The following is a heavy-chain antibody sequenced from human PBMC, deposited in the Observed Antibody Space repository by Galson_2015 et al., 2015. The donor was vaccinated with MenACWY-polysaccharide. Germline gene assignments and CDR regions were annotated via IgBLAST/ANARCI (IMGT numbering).Heavy chain of an antibody. D-gene: IGHD3-3*02. J-gene: IGHJ4*02. V-gene: IGHV3-7*01. CDR2: IKHDGSEK. CDR3: ARDDHFSSLD. CDR1: GFTFGRFW. Sequence: SLRLSCAGSGFTFGRFWMSWFRQAPGKGLEWLANIKHDGSEKFYVDSVKGRFAIFRDNAKSPLYLQMNSLTAEDTAVYYCARDDHFSSLDWGQGTLVTVSS.